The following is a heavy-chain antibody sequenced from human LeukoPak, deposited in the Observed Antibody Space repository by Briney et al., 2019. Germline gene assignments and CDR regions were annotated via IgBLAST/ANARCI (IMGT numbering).Heavy chain of an antibody. CDR1: GYTFTGYY. CDR2: INPNSGGI. Sequence: ASVKVSCKASGYTFTGYYMHWVRQAPGQGLEWMGWINPNSGGINYAQKFQGWVTMTRDTSISTAYMELSRLRSDDTAVYYCAREVTVTTVGDYWGQGTLVTVSS. J-gene: IGHJ4*02. V-gene: IGHV1-2*04. CDR3: AREVTVTTVGDY. D-gene: IGHD4-17*01.